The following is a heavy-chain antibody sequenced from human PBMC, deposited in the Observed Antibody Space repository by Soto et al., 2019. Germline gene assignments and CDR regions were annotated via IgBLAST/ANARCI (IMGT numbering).Heavy chain of an antibody. CDR3: ARAQTKWLNEAYDL. D-gene: IGHD2-8*01. V-gene: IGHV1-18*01. J-gene: IGHJ3*01. Sequence: QVQLVQSGADVKKPGASVKLSCKASGYTFMHYDIGWVRQAPGQGPGWLGRISPSTGKADYPQKFQGTVTMTTDTSTTTAYMEMRSLRPHVTAVYYCARAQTKWLNEAYDLWGQGTMVTVPS. CDR1: GYTFMHYD. CDR2: ISPSTGKA.